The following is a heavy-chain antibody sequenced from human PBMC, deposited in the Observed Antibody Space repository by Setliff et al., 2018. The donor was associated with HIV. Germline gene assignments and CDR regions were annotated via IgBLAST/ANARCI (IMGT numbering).Heavy chain of an antibody. CDR2: IYYDGST. V-gene: IGHV4-39*01. J-gene: IGHJ4*02. Sequence: SETLSLTCSVSGASISSSSYYWGWLRQPPGKGLEWIGTIYYDGSTYYDESLKSRVTISLDTSKNQFSLKLKSVTATDTAVYYCARALAVTHWGYFDYWGQGTLVTVSS. CDR1: GASISSSSYY. CDR3: ARALAVTHWGYFDY. D-gene: IGHD7-27*01.